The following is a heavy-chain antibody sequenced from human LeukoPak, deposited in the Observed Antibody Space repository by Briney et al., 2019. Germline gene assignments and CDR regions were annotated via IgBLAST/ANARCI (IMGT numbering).Heavy chain of an antibody. J-gene: IGHJ3*02. Sequence: PGGSLRLSCAASGFTFSSYSMNWVRQAPGKGLEWVSSISSSSSYIYYADSVKGRFTISRDNAKNSLYLQMNSLRAEDTAVYYCARGRTSDTVAGTLTGAFDIWGQGTMVTVSS. CDR3: ARGRTSDTVAGTLTGAFDI. V-gene: IGHV3-21*01. CDR1: GFTFSSYS. D-gene: IGHD6-19*01. CDR2: ISSSSSYI.